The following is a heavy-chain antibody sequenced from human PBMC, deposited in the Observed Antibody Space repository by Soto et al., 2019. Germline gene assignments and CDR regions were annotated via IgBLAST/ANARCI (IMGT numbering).Heavy chain of an antibody. CDR2: INAGNGNT. V-gene: IGHV1-3*05. Sequence: QVQLMQSGAEEKKPGASVKVSCKASGYTFTTYAMHWERQAPGQRLEWMGWINAGNGNTKYSQKFQGRVTITRDTSAGTAYMELRSLGSEDTAVYYCAREAIVLVPADNYYYYYGMDVWGQGTTVTVSS. D-gene: IGHD2-2*01. J-gene: IGHJ6*02. CDR3: AREAIVLVPADNYYYYYGMDV. CDR1: GYTFTTYA.